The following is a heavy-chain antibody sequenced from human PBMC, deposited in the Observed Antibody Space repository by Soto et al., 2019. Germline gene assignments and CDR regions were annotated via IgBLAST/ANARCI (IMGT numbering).Heavy chain of an antibody. V-gene: IGHV1-69*13. D-gene: IGHD3-22*01. Sequence: SVKVSCKASRGTFSSYAMSWVRQAPVQGLEWMGGIIPIFGTANYAQKFQGRFTITADESTSTAYMELSSLRSEDTAVYYCARHHYYDSSGYYYSWFDPWGQGTQVTVSS. CDR2: IIPIFGTA. CDR1: RGTFSSYA. CDR3: ARHHYYDSSGYYYSWFDP. J-gene: IGHJ5*02.